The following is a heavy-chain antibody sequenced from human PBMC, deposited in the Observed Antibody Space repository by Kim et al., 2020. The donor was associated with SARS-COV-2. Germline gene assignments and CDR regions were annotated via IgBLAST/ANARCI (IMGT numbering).Heavy chain of an antibody. CDR1: GGSISPYY. D-gene: IGHD3-10*01. Sequence: SETLSLTCTVSGGSISPYYWSWIRQPPGKGLEWIGYIYYSGSTSYNPSLKSRVTISVDTSKNQFSLKLSSVTAADTAVYYCARRTNDRGSGRFFDYWGQGTLVTVSS. CDR2: IYYSGST. J-gene: IGHJ4*02. CDR3: ARRTNDRGSGRFFDY. V-gene: IGHV4-59*08.